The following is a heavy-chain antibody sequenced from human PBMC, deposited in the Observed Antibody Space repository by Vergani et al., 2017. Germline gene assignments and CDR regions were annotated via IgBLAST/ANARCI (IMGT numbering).Heavy chain of an antibody. D-gene: IGHD3-10*01. CDR2: ISSSSSTI. CDR1: GFTFSSYS. CDR3: TKSPGFGDVFDF. J-gene: IGHJ4*03. V-gene: IGHV3-48*01. Sequence: EVQLVESGGGLVQPGGSLRLSCAASGFTFSSYSMNWVRQAPGKGLEWVSYISSSSSTIYYADSVKGRFTISRDNSGNTLFLQMNNLNAEDTAKYYCTKSPGFGDVFDFWGQGAVVSVSS.